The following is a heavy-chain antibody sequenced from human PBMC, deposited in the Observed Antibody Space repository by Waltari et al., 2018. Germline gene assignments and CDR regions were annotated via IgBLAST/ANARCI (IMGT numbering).Heavy chain of an antibody. CDR3: ARSARYCSGGSCRAFDY. D-gene: IGHD2-15*01. J-gene: IGHJ4*02. V-gene: IGHV1-2*02. Sequence: QVQLVQSGAEVKKPGASVKVSCKASGYTFTGYYMHWVRQAPGQGLEWMGWVNPNSGGTNYAQKFQGRGTMTRDTSISTAYMELSRLRSDDTAVYYCARSARYCSGGSCRAFDYWGQGTLVTVSS. CDR2: VNPNSGGT. CDR1: GYTFTGYY.